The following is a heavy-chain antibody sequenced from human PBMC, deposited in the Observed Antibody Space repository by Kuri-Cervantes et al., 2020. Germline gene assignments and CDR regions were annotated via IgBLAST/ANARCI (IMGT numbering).Heavy chain of an antibody. CDR1: GGSISSSSYY. J-gene: IGHJ5*02. D-gene: IGHD6-13*01. CDR2: IYYSGST. Sequence: ESLKISCTVSGGSISSSSYYWGWIRQPPGKGLEWIGSIYYSGSTYYNPSLKSRVTISVDTSKNQFSLKLSSVTAADTAVYYCARGALRRIAAAGTGDWFDPWGQGTLVTVSS. V-gene: IGHV4-39*07. CDR3: ARGALRRIAAAGTGDWFDP.